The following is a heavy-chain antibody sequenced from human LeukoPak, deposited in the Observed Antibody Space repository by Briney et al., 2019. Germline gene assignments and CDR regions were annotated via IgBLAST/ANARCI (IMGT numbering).Heavy chain of an antibody. V-gene: IGHV1-18*04. D-gene: IGHD4-17*01. J-gene: IGHJ6*03. CDR2: ISGYKGNT. CDR3: ARSHGDYVVYHYMDV. CDR1: GYTFSSYG. Sequence: GASVTVSCKASGYTFSSYGFSWVRQAPGQGLEWMGWISGYKGNTNYAQKLQGRITMTTDTSTNTAYMELRSLRSDDTAVYYCARSHGDYVVYHYMDVWGKGTTVTVSS.